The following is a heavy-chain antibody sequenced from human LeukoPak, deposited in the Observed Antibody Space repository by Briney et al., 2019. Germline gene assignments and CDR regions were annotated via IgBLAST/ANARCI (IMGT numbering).Heavy chain of an antibody. D-gene: IGHD6-25*01. V-gene: IGHV4-4*09. J-gene: IGHJ3*02. CDR3: ARRAAATRAFDI. CDR1: DDSISGYY. Sequence: PSETLSLTCTVSDDSISGYYYIWIRQPPGKGLEWIAYIYPSGSTKYNPSLKSPVTVSVDTSKNQLSLRLSSVTAADTAVYYCARRAAATRAFDIWGQGTTVTVS. CDR2: IYPSGST.